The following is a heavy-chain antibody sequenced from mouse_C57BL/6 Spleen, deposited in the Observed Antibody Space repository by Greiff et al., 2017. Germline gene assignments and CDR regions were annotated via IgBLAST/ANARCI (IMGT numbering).Heavy chain of an antibody. CDR2: IDPSDSYT. Sequence: QVQLQQPGAELVKPGASVKLSCKASGYTFTSYWMQWVKQRPGQGLEWIGEIDPSDSYTNYNQKFKGKATLTVDTSSSTAYMQLSSLTSEDSAVYYCARYNDGSSYPFAYWGQGTLVTVSA. CDR1: GYTFTSYW. J-gene: IGHJ3*01. CDR3: ARYNDGSSYPFAY. V-gene: IGHV1-50*01. D-gene: IGHD1-1*01.